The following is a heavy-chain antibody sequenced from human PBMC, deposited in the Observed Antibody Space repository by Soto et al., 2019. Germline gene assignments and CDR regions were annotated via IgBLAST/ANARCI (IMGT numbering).Heavy chain of an antibody. D-gene: IGHD4-17*01. V-gene: IGHV5-51*01. CDR1: GYTFTIYW. CDR2: IYPSDSDT. Sequence: LKISCQVSGYTFTIYWIGRVRQMPGKGLEWMGIIYPSDSDTRYSPSFQGQVTISADQSINTAYLQWDSLKASDTAIYYCARPANTVADHFDLWGQGTPVTVSS. CDR3: ARPANTVADHFDL. J-gene: IGHJ4*02.